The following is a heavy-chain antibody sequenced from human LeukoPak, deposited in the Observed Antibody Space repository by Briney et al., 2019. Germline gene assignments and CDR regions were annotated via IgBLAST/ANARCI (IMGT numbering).Heavy chain of an antibody. D-gene: IGHD6-13*01. CDR3: AKGPYSSRWYHFDN. CDR2: ITGSGDNT. V-gene: IGHV3-23*01. J-gene: IGHJ4*02. CDR1: GFTFSSCA. Sequence: GGSLRLSCAASGFTFSSCAISWVRQAPEKGLEWVSTITGSGDNTYYADFVKGRFTISRDNSKNALYLQMNSLRAEDTAVYFCAKGPYSSRWYHFDNWGQGTLVTVSS.